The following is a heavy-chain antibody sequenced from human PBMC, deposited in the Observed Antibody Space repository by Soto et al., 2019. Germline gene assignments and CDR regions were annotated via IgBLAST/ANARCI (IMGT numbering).Heavy chain of an antibody. CDR2: INPSGGST. CDR3: ARAPRYCSGGSCSNSYNWFDP. CDR1: GYTFTSYY. V-gene: IGHV1-46*01. D-gene: IGHD2-15*01. J-gene: IGHJ5*02. Sequence: ASVKVSCKASGYTFTSYYMHWVRQAPGQGLEWMGIINPSGGSTSYAQKFQGRVTMTRDTSTSTVYMELSSLRSEDTAVYYCARAPRYCSGGSCSNSYNWFDPWGQGTLVTVSS.